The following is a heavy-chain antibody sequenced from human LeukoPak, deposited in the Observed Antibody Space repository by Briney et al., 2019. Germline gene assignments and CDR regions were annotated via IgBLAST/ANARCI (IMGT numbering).Heavy chain of an antibody. Sequence: SQTLSLTCTVSGGSISSGGYYWSWIRQPAGKRLEWIGRIYTSGSTNYNPSLKSRVTISEDTSRNQLSLELHSVTAADTAVYYCARGFSNFGLDSWGQGTLVTVSS. D-gene: IGHD4-11*01. V-gene: IGHV4-61*02. CDR3: ARGFSNFGLDS. CDR1: GGSISSGGYY. J-gene: IGHJ4*02. CDR2: IYTSGST.